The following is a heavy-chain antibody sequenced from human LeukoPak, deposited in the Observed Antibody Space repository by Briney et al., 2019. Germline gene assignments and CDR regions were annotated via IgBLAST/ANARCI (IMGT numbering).Heavy chain of an antibody. J-gene: IGHJ5*02. D-gene: IGHD4-17*01. Sequence: PSETLSLTYTVSGGSISSYYWSWIRQPPGKGLEWIGYIYYSGSTNYNPSLKSRVTISVDTSKNQFSLKLSSVTAADTAVYYCARHTSSGDYIFWFDPWGQGTLVTVSS. CDR1: GGSISSYY. V-gene: IGHV4-59*08. CDR3: ARHTSSGDYIFWFDP. CDR2: IYYSGST.